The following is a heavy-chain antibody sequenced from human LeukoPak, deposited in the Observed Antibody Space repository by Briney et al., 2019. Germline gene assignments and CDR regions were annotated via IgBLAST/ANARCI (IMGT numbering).Heavy chain of an antibody. CDR3: ARVDGYRVMNWFDP. CDR1: GGSISSYY. V-gene: IGHV4-59*12. D-gene: IGHD5-24*01. CDR2: IYYSGST. J-gene: IGHJ5*02. Sequence: SETLSLTCTVSGGSISSYYWSWIRQPPGKGLEWIGYIYYSGSTNYNPSLKSRVTISVDTSKNQFSLKLSSVTAADTAVYYCARVDGYRVMNWFDPWGQGTLVTVSS.